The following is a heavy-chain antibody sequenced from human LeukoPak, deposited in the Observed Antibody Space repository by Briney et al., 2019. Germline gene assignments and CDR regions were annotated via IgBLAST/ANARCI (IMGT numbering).Heavy chain of an antibody. V-gene: IGHV3-23*01. CDR3: AKGGGNGPFDY. CDR1: GFTFSISA. CDR2: ISRGTGST. Sequence: GGSLRLSCAASGFTFSISAMSWVRQAPGRGLEWVSTISRGTGSTYYADSVKGRFTISRDNSKNTLYLQMNSLRAEDTAVYYCAKGGGNGPFDYWGQGTLVTVSS. D-gene: IGHD4-23*01. J-gene: IGHJ4*02.